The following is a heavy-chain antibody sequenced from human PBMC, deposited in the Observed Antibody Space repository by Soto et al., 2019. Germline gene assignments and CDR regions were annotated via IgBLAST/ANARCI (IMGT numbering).Heavy chain of an antibody. CDR3: ARVRFLESERNWFDT. V-gene: IGHV2-26*01. D-gene: IGHD3-3*01. J-gene: IGHJ5*02. CDR1: GFSLSNARMG. CDR2: IFSNDEK. Sequence: SGPTLVNPTETLTLTCTVSGFSLSNARMGVSWIRQPPGKALEWLAHIFSNDEKSYSTPLKSRLTISKDTSKSQVVLTMTNMDPVDTATYYCARVRFLESERNWFDTWGQGTLVTVFS.